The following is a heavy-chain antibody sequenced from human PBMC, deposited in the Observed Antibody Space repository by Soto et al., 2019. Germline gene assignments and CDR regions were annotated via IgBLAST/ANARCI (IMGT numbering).Heavy chain of an antibody. Sequence: SETRSLTCTVSGGSISSYYWSWIRQPPGKGLEWIGYIYYSGSTNYNPSLKSRVTISVDTSKNQFSLKLSSVTAADTAVYYCARPEIDGDYGVRWFDPWGQGTLVTVSS. CDR2: IYYSGST. CDR1: GGSISSYY. D-gene: IGHD4-17*01. CDR3: ARPEIDGDYGVRWFDP. V-gene: IGHV4-59*08. J-gene: IGHJ5*02.